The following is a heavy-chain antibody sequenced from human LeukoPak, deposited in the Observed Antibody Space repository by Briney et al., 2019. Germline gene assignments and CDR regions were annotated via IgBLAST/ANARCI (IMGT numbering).Heavy chain of an antibody. D-gene: IGHD5-24*01. J-gene: IGHJ4*02. V-gene: IGHV7-4-1*02. CDR1: GYTFTSYA. CDR3: ARDGDGSWLPSDY. Sequence: ASVKVSCKASGYTFTSYAMNWVRQAPGQGLEWMGWINTNTGNPTYAQGFTGRFVFSLETSVSTTYLQISSLKAEDTAVYYCARDGDGSWLPSDYWGQGTLVTVSS. CDR2: INTNTGNP.